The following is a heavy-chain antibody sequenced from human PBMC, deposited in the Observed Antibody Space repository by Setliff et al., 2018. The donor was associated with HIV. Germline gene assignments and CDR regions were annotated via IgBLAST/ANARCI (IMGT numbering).Heavy chain of an antibody. CDR2: ISHSGST. CDR3: ARSGAAGGGWFGELWITYYFDS. CDR1: GGSFRGHY. V-gene: IGHV4-34*01. J-gene: IGHJ4*02. D-gene: IGHD3-10*01. Sequence: SETLSLTCGVYGGSFRGHYWSWIRQPPGKGLEWIGEISHSGSTNYNPSLKSRVTVSVDSSKNQFSLRLTSVTAADTAVYFCARSGAAGGGWFGELWITYYFDSWGQGTLVTVSS.